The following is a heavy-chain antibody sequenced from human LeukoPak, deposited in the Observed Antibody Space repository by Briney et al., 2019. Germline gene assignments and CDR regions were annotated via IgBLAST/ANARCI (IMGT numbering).Heavy chain of an antibody. D-gene: IGHD6-13*01. CDR1: GGSFSGYY. CDR2: ITHNGST. CDR3: RRVAHSSSWYFFDS. V-gene: IGHV4-34*01. J-gene: IGHJ4*02. Sequence: SETLSLTCAVYGGSFSGYYWNWIRQPPGKGLEWIGEITHNGSTSYNPSLKGRVTISVDTSKNQFSLQLSSVTAADTAVYYCRRVAHSSSWYFFDSWGQGTLVTVSS.